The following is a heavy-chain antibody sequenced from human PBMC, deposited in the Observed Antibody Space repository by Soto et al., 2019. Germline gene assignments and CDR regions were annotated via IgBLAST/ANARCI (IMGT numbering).Heavy chain of an antibody. J-gene: IGHJ4*02. CDR1: GGTFSSYA. CDR3: ARSREGYSSGWYFFFDF. Sequence: QVQLVQSGAEVKKPGSSVKVSCTASGGTFSSYAISWVRQAPGQGLEWMGGIIPIFGTANYAQKFQGRVTITADESTSTAYMERSSLRSEDTAVYYCARSREGYSSGWYFFFDFCGQGTLVTVSS. CDR2: IIPIFGTA. D-gene: IGHD6-19*01. V-gene: IGHV1-69*01.